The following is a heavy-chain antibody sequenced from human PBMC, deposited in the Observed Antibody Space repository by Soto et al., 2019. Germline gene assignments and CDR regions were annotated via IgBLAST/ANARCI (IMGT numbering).Heavy chain of an antibody. Sequence: ASVKVSCKXSGYTFTSYGISWVRQAPGQGLEWMGWISAYNGNTNYAQKLQGRVTMTTDTSTSTAYMELRSLRSDGTAVYYCARDENSSGWYFYYYYYGMDVWGQGTTVTVSS. CDR2: ISAYNGNT. J-gene: IGHJ6*02. CDR3: ARDENSSGWYFYYYYYGMDV. V-gene: IGHV1-18*01. CDR1: GYTFTSYG. D-gene: IGHD6-19*01.